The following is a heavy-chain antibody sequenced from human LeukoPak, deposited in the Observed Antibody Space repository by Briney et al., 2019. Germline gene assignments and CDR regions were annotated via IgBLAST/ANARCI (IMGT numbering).Heavy chain of an antibody. CDR1: GFTFSSYG. V-gene: IGHV3-23*01. CDR2: ISGSGGST. J-gene: IGHJ4*02. D-gene: IGHD6-13*01. CDR3: AKDPRRYSRTGGYFDY. Sequence: AGGSLRLSCAASGFTFSSYGMSWVRQAPGKGLEWVSAISGSGGSTYYADSVKGRFTISRDNSKSTLYLQMNSLRAEDTAVYYCAKDPRRYSRTGGYFDYWGQGTLVTVSS.